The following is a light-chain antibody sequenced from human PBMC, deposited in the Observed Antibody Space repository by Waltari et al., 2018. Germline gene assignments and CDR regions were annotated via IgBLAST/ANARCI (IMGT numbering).Light chain of an antibody. J-gene: IGKJ2*01. CDR2: DAS. CDR3: QQCGRSPYT. Sequence: EIVLTQSPGTLSLSPGERATPSCRASQSITSNYLAWYQQRPGQAPRLLIYDASTRATGIPDRFSGSGSGTDFTLTISRLEPEDFAVYYCQQCGRSPYTFGQGTKLEIK. CDR1: QSITSNY. V-gene: IGKV3-20*01.